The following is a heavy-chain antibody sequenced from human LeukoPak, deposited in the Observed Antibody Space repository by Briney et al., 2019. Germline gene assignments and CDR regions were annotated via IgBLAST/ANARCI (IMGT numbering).Heavy chain of an antibody. CDR1: GYTFTDYY. Sequence: ATVKISCKASGYTFTDYYMHWVRQAPGKGLEWMGRVDPEDGETIYAEKFQGRVTITADTSTDTAYMELSSLRSEDTAVYYCATDRVTVTDYWGQGTLVTVSS. J-gene: IGHJ4*02. V-gene: IGHV1-69-2*01. CDR2: VDPEDGET. D-gene: IGHD2-21*02. CDR3: ATDRVTVTDY.